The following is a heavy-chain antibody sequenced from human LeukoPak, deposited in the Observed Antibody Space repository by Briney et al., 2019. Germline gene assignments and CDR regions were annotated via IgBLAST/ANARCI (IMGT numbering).Heavy chain of an antibody. D-gene: IGHD4-17*01. Sequence: ASVKDSCKASGYTFTSYYMHWVRRAPGQGLEWMGIISPSGDSTSYAQKLQGRLTVTRDTSTSTVYMELSSLRSEDTAVYYCARSRDYGDYVCQYWGQGTLVTVSS. CDR2: ISPSGDST. CDR3: ARSRDYGDYVCQY. CDR1: GYTFTSYY. J-gene: IGHJ4*02. V-gene: IGHV1-46*01.